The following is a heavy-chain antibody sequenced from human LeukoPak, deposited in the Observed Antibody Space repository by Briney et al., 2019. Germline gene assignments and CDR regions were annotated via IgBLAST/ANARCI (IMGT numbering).Heavy chain of an antibody. V-gene: IGHV3-7*03. J-gene: IGHJ4*02. CDR1: GFVFSSYW. CDR2: IKDDESQK. D-gene: IGHD1-1*01. Sequence: PGGSLRLSCTASGFVFSSYWMSWVRQAPGKGLEWVANIKDDESQKYYGDSVKGRLTISRDNAKKSLYLQMHSLRADDTAVYYCARDRGGKDFWGQGTLVVVSS. CDR3: ARDRGGKDF.